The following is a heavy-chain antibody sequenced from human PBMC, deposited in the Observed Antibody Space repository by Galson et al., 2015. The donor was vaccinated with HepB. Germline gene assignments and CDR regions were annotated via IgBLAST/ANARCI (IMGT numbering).Heavy chain of an antibody. CDR1: GFAFSSYA. CDR2: ISYDGSNK. V-gene: IGHV3-30-3*01. J-gene: IGHJ4*02. CDR3: ARPDYGDYVSTGPSHY. Sequence: SLRLSCAASGFAFSSYAMHWVRQAPGKGLEWVAVISYDGSNKYCADSVKGRFTISRDNSKNTLYLQMNSLRAEDTAVYYCARPDYGDYVSTGPSHYWGQGTLVTVSS. D-gene: IGHD4-17*01.